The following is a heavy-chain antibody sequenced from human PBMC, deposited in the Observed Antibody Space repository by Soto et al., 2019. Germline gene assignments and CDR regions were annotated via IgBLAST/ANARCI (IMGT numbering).Heavy chain of an antibody. D-gene: IGHD3-3*01. V-gene: IGHV3-30*18. CDR1: GFTFSSYG. J-gene: IGHJ6*02. CDR2: ISYDGSNK. CDR3: ANDRRPTIFGVVTHYYYSGMDV. Sequence: GGSLRLSCAASGFTFSSYGMHWVRQAPGKGLEWVAVISYDGSNKYYADSVKGRFTISRDNSKNTLYLQMNSLRAEDTAVYYCANDRRPTIFGVVTHYYYSGMDVWRQGTTVTVSS.